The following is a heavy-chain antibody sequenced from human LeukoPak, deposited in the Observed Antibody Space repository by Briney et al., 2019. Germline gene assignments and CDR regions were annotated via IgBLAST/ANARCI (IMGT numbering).Heavy chain of an antibody. D-gene: IGHD1-14*01. CDR1: GGSISSGGYY. CDR2: IYYSGST. CDR3: ASSESTTGYFDY. V-gene: IGHV4-31*03. Sequence: SETLSLTCTVSGGSISSGGYYWSWIRQHPGKGLEWIGYIYYSGSTYYNPSLKSRVTISVDTSKNQFSLKLSSVTAAATAVYYCASSESTTGYFDYWGQGTLVTVSS. J-gene: IGHJ4*02.